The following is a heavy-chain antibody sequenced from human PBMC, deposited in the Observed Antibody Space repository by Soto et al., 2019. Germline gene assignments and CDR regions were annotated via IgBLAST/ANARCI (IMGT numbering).Heavy chain of an antibody. D-gene: IGHD6-19*01. V-gene: IGHV4-30-2*01. J-gene: IGHJ4*02. CDR1: GGSISSGGYS. CDR3: ASAGGWGAVAADY. Sequence: QLQLQESGSGLVKPSQTLSLTCAVSGGSISSGGYSWSWIRQPPGKGLEWIGYIYHSGSTYYNPSLESRVTISVDRSKNQCSLKLSSVTAADTAVYYCASAGGWGAVAADYWGQGTLVTVSS. CDR2: IYHSGST.